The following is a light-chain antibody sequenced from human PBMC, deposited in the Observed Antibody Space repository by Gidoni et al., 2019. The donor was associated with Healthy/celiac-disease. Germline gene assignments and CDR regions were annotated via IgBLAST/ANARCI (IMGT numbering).Light chain of an antibody. CDR3: QQRSNWPPLT. V-gene: IGKV3-11*01. CDR2: DAS. CDR1: QSVSSY. Sequence: EIVLTQSPATLSLSPGERATISCRASQSVSSYLAWYQQKPGQDPRLLIYDASNRATGIPARFSGSGSGTDFTLTISSLEPEDFAVYYCQQRSNWPPLTFXGXTKVEIK. J-gene: IGKJ4*01.